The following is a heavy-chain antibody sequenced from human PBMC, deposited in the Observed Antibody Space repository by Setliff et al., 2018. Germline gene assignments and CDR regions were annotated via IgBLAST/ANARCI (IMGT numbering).Heavy chain of an antibody. CDR1: GFTVSINY. V-gene: IGHV3-53*01. Sequence: GGSLRLSCAASGFTVSINYMSWVRQAPGKGLEWISVTYSGGTTYYADSVKGRFTISRDNSKNTLDLQMNSLRVEDTAVYYCARELRSGHWYFDLWGRGTLVTVSS. D-gene: IGHD6-25*01. J-gene: IGHJ2*01. CDR3: ARELRSGHWYFDL. CDR2: TYSGGTT.